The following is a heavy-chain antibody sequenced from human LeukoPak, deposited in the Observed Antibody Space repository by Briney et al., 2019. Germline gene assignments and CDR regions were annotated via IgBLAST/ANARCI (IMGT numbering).Heavy chain of an antibody. CDR2: IYTGGNT. CDR3: ASYTTSRYCSSTSCYRAFDI. J-gene: IGHJ3*02. CDR1: GDSISSGSFY. Sequence: SQTLSLTCTVSGDSISSGSFYWTWIRQPAGKGLEWIGRIYTGGNTNYNPPLKSRVTISVDTSKNQFSLKLSSVTAADTAVYYCASYTTSRYCSSTSCYRAFDIWGQGTMVTVSS. V-gene: IGHV4-61*02. D-gene: IGHD2-2*01.